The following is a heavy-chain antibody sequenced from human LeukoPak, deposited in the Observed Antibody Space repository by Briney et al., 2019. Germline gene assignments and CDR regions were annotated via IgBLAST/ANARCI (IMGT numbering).Heavy chain of an antibody. CDR2: ISAYNGNT. Sequence: ASVKVSCKASGYSFTSYDISWVRQAPGQGLEWMGWISAYNGNTNYAQKLQGRVTMTTDTSTSTAYMELRSLRSDDTAVYYCASTTRQYSSSWYEWFDPWGQGTLVTVSS. J-gene: IGHJ5*02. D-gene: IGHD6-13*01. V-gene: IGHV1-18*01. CDR3: ASTTRQYSSSWYEWFDP. CDR1: GYSFTSYD.